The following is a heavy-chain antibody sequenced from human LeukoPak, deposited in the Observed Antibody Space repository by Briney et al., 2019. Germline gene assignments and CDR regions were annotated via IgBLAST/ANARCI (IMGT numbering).Heavy chain of an antibody. CDR1: GFTFSNYA. J-gene: IGHJ4*02. D-gene: IGHD5-12*01. V-gene: IGHV3-30*04. Sequence: PGGSLRLSCAASGFTFSNYAMHWVRQAPGKGLEWVALISYDGSNKFYADSVKGRFTVSRDNSKNTLYLQMDSLRPEDTAVYYCARDLGSYSAYVLDDYWGQGTLVTVSS. CDR2: ISYDGSNK. CDR3: ARDLGSYSAYVLDDY.